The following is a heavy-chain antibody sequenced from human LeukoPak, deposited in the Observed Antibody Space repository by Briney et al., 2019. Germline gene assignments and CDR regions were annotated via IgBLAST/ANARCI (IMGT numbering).Heavy chain of an antibody. CDR2: INWNGGST. CDR1: AFSFDDYG. J-gene: IGHJ3*02. Sequence: GGSLRLSCAPSAFSFDDYGMSWDRQAPGKGLQWVSAINWNGGSTGYADSVKGRFTISRDNAKNSLYLQMYRPTSASSALYSPSCWITTTRHCPFDTWYQPTMLSVSS. V-gene: IGHV3-20*04. D-gene: IGHD3-22*01. CDR3: SCWITTTRHCPFDT.